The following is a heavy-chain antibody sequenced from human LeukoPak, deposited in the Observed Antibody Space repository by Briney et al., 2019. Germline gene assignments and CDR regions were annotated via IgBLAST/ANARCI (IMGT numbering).Heavy chain of an antibody. D-gene: IGHD3-22*01. J-gene: IGHJ1*01. V-gene: IGHV3-49*04. CDR2: MRSKASGGTT. Sequence: GGSLRLSCTASGFTFGDYAMSWVRQAPGKGLEWVGFMRSKASGGTTEYAASVKGRFTISRDDSKSIAYLQMNSPKTEDTAVYYCTRSYDRSGYYPGYFHHWGQGTLVTVSS. CDR3: TRSYDRSGYYPGYFHH. CDR1: GFTFGDYA.